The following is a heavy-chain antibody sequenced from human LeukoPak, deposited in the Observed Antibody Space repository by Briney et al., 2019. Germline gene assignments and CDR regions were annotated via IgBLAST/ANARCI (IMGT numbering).Heavy chain of an antibody. CDR1: GFTFSNYS. CDR3: AKDLTTVTSQGDF. CDR2: ISSGSITI. Sequence: GGSLRLSCAASGFTFSNYSMNWVRQAPGKGLEWVSYISSGSITIYYADSVKGRFTISRDNAKNSLYLQMNSLRAEDTAVYYCAKDLTTVTSQGDFWGQGTLLTVSS. V-gene: IGHV3-48*01. J-gene: IGHJ4*02. D-gene: IGHD4-17*01.